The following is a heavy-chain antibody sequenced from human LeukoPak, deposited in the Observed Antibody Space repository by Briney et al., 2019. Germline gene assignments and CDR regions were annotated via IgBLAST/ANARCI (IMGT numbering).Heavy chain of an antibody. CDR3: ARDRISAVADAFDI. D-gene: IGHD2/OR15-2a*01. J-gene: IGHJ3*02. Sequence: PSETLSLTCAVYGGSFSGYYWSWIRQPAGKGLEWIGRIYTSGSTNYNPSLKSRVTISVDTSKNQFSLKLSSVTAADTAVYYCARDRISAVADAFDIWGQGTMVTVSS. CDR1: GGSFSGYY. V-gene: IGHV4-4*07. CDR2: IYTSGST.